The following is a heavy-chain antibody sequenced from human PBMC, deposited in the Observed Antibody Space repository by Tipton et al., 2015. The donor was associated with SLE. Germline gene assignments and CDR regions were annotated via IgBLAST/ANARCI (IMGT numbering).Heavy chain of an antibody. Sequence: TLSLTCTVSGGSISSYYWSWIRQPPGKGLEWIGYIYYSGSTNYNPSLKSRVTISVDTSKNQFSLKLSSVTAADTAVYYCARDLGLVNDDWGQGTLVTVSS. CDR2: IYYSGST. CDR1: GGSISSYY. J-gene: IGHJ4*02. CDR3: ARDLGLVNDD. V-gene: IGHV4-59*01. D-gene: IGHD6-19*01.